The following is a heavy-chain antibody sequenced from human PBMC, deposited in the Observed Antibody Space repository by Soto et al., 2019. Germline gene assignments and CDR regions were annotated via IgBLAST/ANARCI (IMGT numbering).Heavy chain of an antibody. J-gene: IGHJ6*02. Sequence: GSLRVSCAASVFTFSSYSMNWVRQAPGKGLEWVSYISSSSITIYYADSVKGRFTISRYNAKNSLYLQMNSLRDEDTAVYYCARDQMSSGWYPIDHYYYGMDVWGQGTTVTVSS. V-gene: IGHV3-48*02. CDR1: VFTFSSYS. CDR2: ISSSSITI. D-gene: IGHD6-19*01. CDR3: ARDQMSSGWYPIDHYYYGMDV.